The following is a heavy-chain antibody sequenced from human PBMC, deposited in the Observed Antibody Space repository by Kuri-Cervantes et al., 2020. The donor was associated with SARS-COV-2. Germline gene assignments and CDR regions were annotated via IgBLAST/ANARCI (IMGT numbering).Heavy chain of an antibody. D-gene: IGHD3-3*01. CDR1: GFTFSSYA. Sequence: GGSLRLSCAASGFTFSSYAMHWVRQAPGKGLEWVAVISYDGSNKYYADSVKGRFTISGDNSKNTLYLQMNSLRAEDTAVYYCARDSLYYDFWSGLYGPSHWGQGTLVTVSS. J-gene: IGHJ4*02. CDR3: ARDSLYYDFWSGLYGPSH. CDR2: ISYDGSNK. V-gene: IGHV3-30-3*01.